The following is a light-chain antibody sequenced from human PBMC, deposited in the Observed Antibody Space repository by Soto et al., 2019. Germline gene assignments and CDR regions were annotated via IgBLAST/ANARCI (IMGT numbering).Light chain of an antibody. CDR3: QQYSSSPPT. CDR2: GAS. V-gene: IGKV3-20*01. J-gene: IGKJ4*01. Sequence: EIVLTQSPGTLSLSPGDRATLSCRASQSLSSRYLAWYRQKPGQAPRLLIYGASNRDTGIPDRFSGSGSGTDFTLTISRLEPDDFAVYYCQQYSSSPPTFGGGTKVEIK. CDR1: QSLSSRY.